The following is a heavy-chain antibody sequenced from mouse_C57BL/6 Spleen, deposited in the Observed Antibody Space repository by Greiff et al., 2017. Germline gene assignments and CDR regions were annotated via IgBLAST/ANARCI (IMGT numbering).Heavy chain of an antibody. CDR1: GYTFTSYW. J-gene: IGHJ1*03. CDR3: ARGLLWLQSTFDV. D-gene: IGHD2-2*01. CDR2: IDPSDSYT. V-gene: IGHV1-59*01. Sequence: QVQLQQPGAELVRPGTSVKLSCKASGYTFTSYWMHWVKQRPGQGLEWIGVIDPSDSYTNYNQKFKGKATLTVDTSSSTAYMQRSSLTSEDSAVYYCARGLLWLQSTFDVWGTGTTVTVSS.